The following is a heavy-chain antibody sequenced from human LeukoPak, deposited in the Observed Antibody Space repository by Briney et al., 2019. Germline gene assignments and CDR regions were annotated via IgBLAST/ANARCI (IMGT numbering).Heavy chain of an antibody. V-gene: IGHV3-30*04. D-gene: IGHD2-2*01. CDR2: ISYDESNK. CDR1: GFTFSSYA. CDR3: ARDQFVLVVPAASFDY. Sequence: GRSLRLSCAASGFTFSSYAMHWVRQAPGKGLEWVAVISYDESNKYYADSVKGRFTISRDNSKNTLYLQMNSLRAEDTAVYYCARDQFVLVVPAASFDYWGQGTLVTVSS. J-gene: IGHJ4*02.